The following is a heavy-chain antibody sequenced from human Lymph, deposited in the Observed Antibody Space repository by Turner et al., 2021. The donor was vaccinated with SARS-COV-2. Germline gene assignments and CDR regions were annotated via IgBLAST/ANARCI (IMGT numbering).Heavy chain of an antibody. CDR2: SSGGGGMT. D-gene: IGHD1-1*01. V-gene: IGHV3-23*01. Sequence: EVQLLVSGGGWVQPGGSLRLSCAASGFTFSSYAMSWVRQAPGKGLEWASTSSGGGGMTYHADSVEGRFTISRDNSKNTLYLQKNSLGAEDTAVYYCAKDPNWYVLSAVDYWGQGTLVTVSS. J-gene: IGHJ4*02. CDR3: AKDPNWYVLSAVDY. CDR1: GFTFSSYA.